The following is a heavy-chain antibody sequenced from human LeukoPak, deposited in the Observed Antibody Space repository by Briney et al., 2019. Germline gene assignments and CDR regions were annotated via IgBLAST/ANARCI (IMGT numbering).Heavy chain of an antibody. CDR2: ISGSGGST. CDR1: GFTFSSYA. CDR3: AKGSGSYYVEESTPFDY. Sequence: GGSLRLSCAASGFTFSSYAMSWVRQAPGKGLEWVSAISGSGGSTYYADFVKGRFTISRDNSKNTLYLQMNSLRAEDTAVYYCAKGSGSYYVEESTPFDYWGQGTLVTVSS. J-gene: IGHJ4*02. D-gene: IGHD1-26*01. V-gene: IGHV3-23*01.